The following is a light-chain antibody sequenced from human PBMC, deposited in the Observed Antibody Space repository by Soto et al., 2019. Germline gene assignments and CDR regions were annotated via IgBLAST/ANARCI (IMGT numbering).Light chain of an antibody. CDR3: SSYADTNNLV. CDR1: SSDIGGYNF. Sequence: QPMLTQPPSASGSPGQSVTISCTGTSSDIGGYNFVSWYQQHPGKAPKLMIDEVNKRPSGVPDRFSGSKSGNTASLTVSGLQAEDEADYYCSSYADTNNLVFGGGTKLTVL. CDR2: EVN. V-gene: IGLV2-8*01. J-gene: IGLJ2*01.